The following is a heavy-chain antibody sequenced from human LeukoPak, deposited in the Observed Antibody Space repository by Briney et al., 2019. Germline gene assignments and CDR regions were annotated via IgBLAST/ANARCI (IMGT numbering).Heavy chain of an antibody. V-gene: IGHV3-7*01. CDR3: VQGGYFDF. Sequence: PGGSLRLSCAASGFSFSRFWMTWGRQAPGKGPEWVANINEDGREKYYVDSVKGRFTISRDNGKNSLYLEMNSLRADDTAVYFCVQGGYFDFWGQGAPVTVSS. CDR2: INEDGREK. J-gene: IGHJ4*02. D-gene: IGHD3-16*01. CDR1: GFSFSRFW.